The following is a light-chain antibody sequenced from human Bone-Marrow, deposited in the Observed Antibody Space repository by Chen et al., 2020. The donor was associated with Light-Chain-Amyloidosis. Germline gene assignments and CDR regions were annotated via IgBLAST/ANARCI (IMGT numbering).Light chain of an antibody. CDR2: EVT. CDR3: SSYTITNTLV. Sequence: QSALTQPASVSGSPGQSITISCTGTNSDVGGDNHVSWYQQHPDKAPKLMIYEVTNRPSCVPDRFSGSKADNTASLTISGLKPEDEAEYFCSSYTITNTLVFGSGTRVTVL. J-gene: IGLJ1*01. V-gene: IGLV2-14*01. CDR1: NSDVGGDNH.